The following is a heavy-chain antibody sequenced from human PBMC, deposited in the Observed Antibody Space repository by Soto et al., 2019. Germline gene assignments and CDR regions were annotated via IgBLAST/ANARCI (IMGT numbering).Heavy chain of an antibody. CDR2: IIPIFGTA. D-gene: IGHD2-2*01. CDR1: GGTFSSYA. CDR3: ARPHIVVVPAAMPGTHYYYYGMDV. Sequence: GASVKVSCKASGGTFSSYAISWVRQAPGQGLEWMGGIIPIFGTANYAQKFQGRVTITADESTSTAYMELSSLRSEDTAVYYCARPHIVVVPAAMPGTHYYYYGMDVWGQGTTVTVS. V-gene: IGHV1-69*13. J-gene: IGHJ6*02.